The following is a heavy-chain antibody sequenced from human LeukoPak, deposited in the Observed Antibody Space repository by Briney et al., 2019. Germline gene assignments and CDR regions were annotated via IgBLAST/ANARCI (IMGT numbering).Heavy chain of an antibody. CDR3: ARVRSGYSSGWFDY. CDR2: IYSGGTT. D-gene: IGHD6-19*01. Sequence: PGGSLRLSCAASGLTVSNNYMSWVRQAPGKGLEWVSVIYSGGTTYYADSVKGRFTISRDNSKNTLYLQMNSLRAEDTAVYYCARVRSGYSSGWFDYWGQGTLVTVSS. J-gene: IGHJ4*02. CDR1: GLTVSNNY. V-gene: IGHV3-53*01.